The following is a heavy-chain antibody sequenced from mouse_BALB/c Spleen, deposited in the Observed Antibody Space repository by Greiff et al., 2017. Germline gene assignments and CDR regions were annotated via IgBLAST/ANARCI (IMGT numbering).Heavy chain of an antibody. CDR3: ARHGIYYGYFDY. J-gene: IGHJ2*01. CDR2: IWSDGST. V-gene: IGHV2-6-2*01. D-gene: IGHD1-1*01. Sequence: QVQLQQSGPDLVAPSQSLSITCTVSGFSLTSYGVHWVRQPPGKGLEWLVVIWSDGSTTYNSALKSRLSISKDNSKSQVLLKMNSLQTDDTAMYYCARHGIYYGYFDYWGQGTTLTVSS. CDR1: GFSLTSYG.